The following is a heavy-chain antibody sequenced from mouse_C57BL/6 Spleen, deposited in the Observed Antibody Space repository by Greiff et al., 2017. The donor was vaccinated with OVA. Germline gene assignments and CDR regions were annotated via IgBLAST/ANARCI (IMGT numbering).Heavy chain of an antibody. CDR2: IDPSDSYT. D-gene: IGHD5-5*01. Sequence: QVQLKQPGAELVRPGTSVKLSCKASGYTFTSYWMHWVKQRPGQGLEWIGVIDPSDSYTNYNQKFKGKATLTVDTSSSTAYMQLSSLTSEDSAVYYCARAPHYPWFAYWGQGTLVTVSA. CDR1: GYTFTSYW. J-gene: IGHJ3*01. V-gene: IGHV1-59*01. CDR3: ARAPHYPWFAY.